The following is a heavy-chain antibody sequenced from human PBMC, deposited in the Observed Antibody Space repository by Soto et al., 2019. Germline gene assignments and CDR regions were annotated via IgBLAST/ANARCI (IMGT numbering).Heavy chain of an antibody. D-gene: IGHD2-2*01. Sequence: PGGSLRLSCAASGFAFSSYEMNWVRQAPGKGLEWVSYISSSGSAIYYADSVKGRVTISRDNAKNSLYLQLNSPRAEYTAVSYCARDDIVVVPAAPTDYYYYGMDVWGQGTTVTV. CDR1: GFAFSSYE. V-gene: IGHV3-48*03. J-gene: IGHJ6*02. CDR3: ARDDIVVVPAAPTDYYYYGMDV. CDR2: ISSSGSAI.